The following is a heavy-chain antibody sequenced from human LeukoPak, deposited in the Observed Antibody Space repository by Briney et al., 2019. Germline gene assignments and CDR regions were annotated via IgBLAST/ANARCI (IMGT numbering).Heavy chain of an antibody. D-gene: IGHD3-22*01. Sequence: SETLSLTCTVSGGSISSYYWSWIRQPPGKGLEWIGYIYYSGSTNYNPSLKSRVTISVDTSKNQFSLKLSSVTAADTAVYYCARSQYYDSSGYYPSEYVDYWGQGTLVTVSS. CDR2: IYYSGST. CDR1: GGSISSYY. CDR3: ARSQYYDSSGYYPSEYVDY. J-gene: IGHJ4*02. V-gene: IGHV4-59*01.